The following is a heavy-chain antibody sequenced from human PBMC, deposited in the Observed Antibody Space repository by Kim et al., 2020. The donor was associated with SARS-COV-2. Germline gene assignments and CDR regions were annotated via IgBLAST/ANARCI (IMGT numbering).Heavy chain of an antibody. CDR3: ARDGGGSSLLYWFDP. D-gene: IGHD3-16*01. CDR2: INPNSGGT. Sequence: ASVKVSCKASGYTFTGYYMHWVRQAPGQGLEWMGWINPNSGGTNYAQKFQGRVTMTRDTSISTAYMELSRLRSDDTAVYYCARDGGGSSLLYWFDPWGQGTLVTVSS. CDR1: GYTFTGYY. V-gene: IGHV1-2*02. J-gene: IGHJ5*02.